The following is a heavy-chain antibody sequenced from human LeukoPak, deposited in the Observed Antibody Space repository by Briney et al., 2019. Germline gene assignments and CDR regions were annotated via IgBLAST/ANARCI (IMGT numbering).Heavy chain of an antibody. CDR2: IRYDGTNK. CDR1: GFSFSTYG. J-gene: IGHJ4*02. CDR3: ANGLATVITPAEVF. V-gene: IGHV3-30*02. Sequence: PGGSLRLSCAASGFSFSTYGMHWVRQAPGKGLEWVAFIRYDGTNKFYVDSVKGRFTISRDNSKNTLYLHLNSLRAEDTAMYYCANGLATVITPAEVFWGQGTLVTVSS. D-gene: IGHD4-17*01.